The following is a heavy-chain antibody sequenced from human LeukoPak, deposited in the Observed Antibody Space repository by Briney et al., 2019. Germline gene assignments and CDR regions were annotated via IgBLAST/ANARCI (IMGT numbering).Heavy chain of an antibody. CDR2: IYYSCRT. CDR1: GGTISSSAYH. J-gene: IGHJ4*02. Sequence: SSETLSLTCSVSGGTISSSAYHWSGLRPPPGKDLECIGSIYYSCRTSVRRSLNSRVTISLDTSKNQFSLILGSLTAAYTAVYYCASGGFRHGLQFGYWGQGTLVAVSS. CDR3: ASGGFRHGLQFGY. V-gene: IGHV4-31*03. D-gene: IGHD3/OR15-3a*01.